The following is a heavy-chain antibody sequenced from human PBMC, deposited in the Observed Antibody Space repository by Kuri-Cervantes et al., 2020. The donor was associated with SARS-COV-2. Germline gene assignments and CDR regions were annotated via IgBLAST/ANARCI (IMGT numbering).Heavy chain of an antibody. CDR1: GFTVSSNY. V-gene: IGHV3-7*01. CDR3: AREGGSGGYYDHYYYYYYMDV. CDR2: IKQDGSEK. D-gene: IGHD3-10*01. Sequence: GESLKISCAASGFTVSSNYMSWVRQAPGKGLEWVANIKQDGSEKYYVDSVKGRFTISRDNAKNSLYLQMNSLRAEDTAVYYCAREGGSGGYYDHYYYYYYMDVWGKGTTVTVSS. J-gene: IGHJ6*03.